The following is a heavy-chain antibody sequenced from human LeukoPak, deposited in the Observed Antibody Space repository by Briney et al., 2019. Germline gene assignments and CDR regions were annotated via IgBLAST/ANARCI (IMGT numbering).Heavy chain of an antibody. J-gene: IGHJ4*02. Sequence: PGGSLRLSCAASGFTFSSYAMSWVRQAPGKGLEWIGSIYYSGSTYYNPSLKSRVTISVDTSKNQFSLKLSSVTAADTAVYYCARSGSYYPFDYWGQGTLVTVSS. D-gene: IGHD1-26*01. V-gene: IGHV4-39*01. CDR1: GFTFSSYA. CDR3: ARSGSYYPFDY. CDR2: IYYSGST.